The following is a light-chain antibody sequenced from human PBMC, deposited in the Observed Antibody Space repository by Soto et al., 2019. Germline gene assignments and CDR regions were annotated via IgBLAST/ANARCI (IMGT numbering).Light chain of an antibody. Sequence: EIVLTQSPATLSLSPGERATLSCRASQSVSSYLVWYQQKPGQAPRLLIYDASNRATGIPARFSGSGSGTDFTLSISSLEPEDFAVYYCQQRFDWPPLTFGQGTRLEIK. CDR2: DAS. CDR1: QSVSSY. J-gene: IGKJ5*01. CDR3: QQRFDWPPLT. V-gene: IGKV3-11*01.